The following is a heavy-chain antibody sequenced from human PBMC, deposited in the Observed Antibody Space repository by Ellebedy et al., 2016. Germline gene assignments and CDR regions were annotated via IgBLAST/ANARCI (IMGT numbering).Heavy chain of an antibody. CDR2: ISGSGVTT. V-gene: IGHV3-23*01. CDR3: AKRSQFSSISCFDY. CDR1: GFTFSSFG. Sequence: GESLKISCEASGFTFSSFGMSWVRQVPGKGLEWVSGISGSGVTTYNADSVKGRFNISRDNSKNMMYLHMNSLRVDDTGVNYCAKRSQFSSISCFDYWGQGTLVTVST. D-gene: IGHD6-13*01. J-gene: IGHJ4*02.